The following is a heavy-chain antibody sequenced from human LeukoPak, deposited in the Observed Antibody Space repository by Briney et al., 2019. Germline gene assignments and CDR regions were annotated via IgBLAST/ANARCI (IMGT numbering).Heavy chain of an antibody. D-gene: IGHD2-8*02. CDR1: GFTFSSYW. CDR2: IKQDGSEK. V-gene: IGHV3-7*03. Sequence: GSLRLSCAVSGFTFSSYWMSWVRQAPGKGLEWVANIKQDGSEKYYVDSVKGRFTISRDNAKNTLFLQMHSLRAEDTAIYYCAQDYTGDPPYFHYWGQGTLITVSS. CDR3: AQDYTGDPPYFHY. J-gene: IGHJ4*02.